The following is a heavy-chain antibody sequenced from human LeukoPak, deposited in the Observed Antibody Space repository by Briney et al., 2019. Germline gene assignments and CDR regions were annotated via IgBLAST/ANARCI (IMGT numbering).Heavy chain of an antibody. CDR1: GFTFSSYW. J-gene: IGHJ3*02. V-gene: IGHV3-7*01. Sequence: GGSLRLSCAASGFTFSSYWMSWVRQAPGKGLEWVANIKQDGSEKYYVDSVKGRFTISRDNAKNSLYLQMNSLRAEDTAVYYCARIGTPVSTDAFDIWGQGTMVTVSS. CDR3: ARIGTPVSTDAFDI. CDR2: IKQDGSEK. D-gene: IGHD4-11*01.